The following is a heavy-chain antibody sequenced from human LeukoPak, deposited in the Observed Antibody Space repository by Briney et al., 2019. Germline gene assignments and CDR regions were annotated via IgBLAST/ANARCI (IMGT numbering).Heavy chain of an antibody. V-gene: IGHV3-53*01. CDR1: GFTVSNTY. CDR3: ARDSDYDNNGYSDY. Sequence: TGGSLRLSCAASGFTVSNTYMSWVRQAPGKGLECVSVIYSGGRTYYADSVKGRFTISRDNSKNTLYLQMNGLRAEDTAVYYCARDSDYDNNGYSDYWGQGTPVTVSS. D-gene: IGHD3-22*01. CDR2: IYSGGRT. J-gene: IGHJ4*02.